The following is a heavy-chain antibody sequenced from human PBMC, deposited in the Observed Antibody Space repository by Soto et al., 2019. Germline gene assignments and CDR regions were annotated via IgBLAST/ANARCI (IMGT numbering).Heavy chain of an antibody. CDR3: ARDIGSYAYGEGY. CDR1: GGSINSYW. V-gene: IGHV4-4*07. Sequence: SETLSLTCSVSGGSINSYWWSWIRQPAGKGLEWIGRVYSSGTIDYNPSLNSRATLSVETSKNQFSLKLSSVTAADTAVYYCARDIGSYAYGEGYWGQGIQVTVSS. J-gene: IGHJ4*02. D-gene: IGHD3-10*01. CDR2: VYSSGTI.